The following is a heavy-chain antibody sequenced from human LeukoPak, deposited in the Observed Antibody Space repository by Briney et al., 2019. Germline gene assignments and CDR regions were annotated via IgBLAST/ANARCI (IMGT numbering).Heavy chain of an antibody. V-gene: IGHV1-58*02. J-gene: IGHJ4*02. CDR2: IVVGSGNT. CDR3: ARDRNYYDSSEVDY. CDR1: GFTFTSSA. D-gene: IGHD3-22*01. Sequence: SVKVSCKASGFTFTSSAMQWVRQARGQRLEWIGWIVVGSGNTNYAQKFQERVTMTRDTSISTAYMELSRLRSDDTAVYYCARDRNYYDSSEVDYWGQGTLVTVSS.